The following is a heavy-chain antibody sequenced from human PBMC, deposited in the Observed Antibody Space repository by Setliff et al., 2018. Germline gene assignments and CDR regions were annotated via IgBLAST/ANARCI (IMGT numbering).Heavy chain of an antibody. Sequence: GGSLRLSCAASGFSFNTYGMHWVRQAPGEGLEWVASVQFDGSNKYYADSVLGRFTISRDNIKNTAFLQMNSLRADDTAMYYCVASPSNKNGHFEYWGQGTLVTVSS. CDR2: VQFDGSNK. J-gene: IGHJ4*02. V-gene: IGHV3-30*02. CDR1: GFSFNTYG. CDR3: VASPSNKNGHFEY.